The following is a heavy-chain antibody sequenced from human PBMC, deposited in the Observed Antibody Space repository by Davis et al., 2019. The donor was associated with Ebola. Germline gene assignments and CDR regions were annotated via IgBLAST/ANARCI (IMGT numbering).Heavy chain of an antibody. V-gene: IGHV3-30*18. CDR2: ISSDGRSQ. J-gene: IGHJ6*03. CDR3: AKVGVTTLNYYYMDV. D-gene: IGHD4-11*01. Sequence: PGGSLRLSCAASGFSVSSNYMSWVRQAPGKGLEWLTLISSDGRSQHYRDSVRGRFTSSRDNAKKTVFLQMNRLTTEDTAIYYCAKVGVTTLNYYYMDVWGKGTTVTVSS. CDR1: GFSVSSNY.